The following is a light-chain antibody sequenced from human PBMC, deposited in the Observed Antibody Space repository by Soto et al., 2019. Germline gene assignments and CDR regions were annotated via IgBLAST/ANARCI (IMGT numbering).Light chain of an antibody. Sequence: IQLTQSPSSLSASVGDRDTITCRASQGISSYLAWYQQKPGKAPKLLIYAASTLQSGVPSRFSGSGSGTDFTLTIRSLQPEDFATYYCHQIDTCQITFGQGTPLEIK. CDR3: HQIDTCQIT. J-gene: IGKJ5*01. V-gene: IGKV1-9*01. CDR1: QGISSY. CDR2: AAS.